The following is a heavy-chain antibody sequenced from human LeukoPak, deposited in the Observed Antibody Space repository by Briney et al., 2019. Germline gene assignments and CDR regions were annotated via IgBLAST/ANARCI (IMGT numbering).Heavy chain of an antibody. J-gene: IGHJ3*02. CDR3: ARIRITMIVVVIFDAFDI. CDR1: GGSISSRSYY. D-gene: IGHD3-22*01. V-gene: IGHV4-39*01. CDR2: IYYSGST. Sequence: SETLSLTCTVSGGSISSRSYYWGWIRQPPGKGLEWIGSIYYSGSTYYNPSLKSRVTISVDTSKNQFSLKLSSVTAADTAVYYCARIRITMIVVVIFDAFDIWGQGTMVTVSS.